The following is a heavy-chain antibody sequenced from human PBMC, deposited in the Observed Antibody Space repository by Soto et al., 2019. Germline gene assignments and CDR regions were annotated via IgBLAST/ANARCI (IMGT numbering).Heavy chain of an antibody. V-gene: IGHV1-3*01. J-gene: IGHJ4*02. CDR1: GFTFTNSA. Sequence: ASVKVSCKASGFTFTNSAIQWVRQALGQRLEWMGWIDADNGNTKYAQKFQGRVTITRDTSASTAYMELSSLRSEDTAVYYCARDLYSSSADYWGQGTLVTVSS. CDR3: ARDLYSSSADY. D-gene: IGHD6-6*01. CDR2: IDADNGNT.